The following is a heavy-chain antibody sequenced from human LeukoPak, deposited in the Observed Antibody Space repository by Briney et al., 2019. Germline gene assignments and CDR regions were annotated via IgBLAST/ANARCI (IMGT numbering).Heavy chain of an antibody. D-gene: IGHD3-9*01. CDR1: RFSFSNYG. J-gene: IGHJ4*01. V-gene: IGHV3-33*08. CDR2: IWYDGTKK. Sequence: GGSLRLSCAASRFSFSNYGMHWVRQAPGKGLEWVALIWYDGTKKYYADSVKGRFTVSRDNSKNTVFLQMNRLRVEDTAVYYCASSYHDILAGPTELNYWGQGTLVTVSS. CDR3: ASSYHDILAGPTELNY.